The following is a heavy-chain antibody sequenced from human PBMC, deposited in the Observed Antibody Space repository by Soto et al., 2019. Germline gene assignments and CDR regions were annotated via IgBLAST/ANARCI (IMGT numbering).Heavy chain of an antibody. Sequence: SETLSLTYTVSGGSVSSVNYYWSWMRQPPGKGLEWIGYIYYSGSTYYNPSLKSRVTISVDTSKNQFPLKLSSVTAADTAVYYCARAAAGRIRREYYYYYGMDVWGQGTTVTVSS. CDR2: IYYSGST. CDR3: ARAAAGRIRREYYYYYGMDV. J-gene: IGHJ6*02. V-gene: IGHV4-30-4*08. CDR1: GGSVSSVNYY. D-gene: IGHD6-13*01.